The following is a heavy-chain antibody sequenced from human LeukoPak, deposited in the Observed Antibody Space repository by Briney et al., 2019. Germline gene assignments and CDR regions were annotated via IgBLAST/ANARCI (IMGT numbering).Heavy chain of an antibody. D-gene: IGHD2/OR15-2a*01. CDR1: GFSFSGYA. Sequence: TGGSLRLSCAASGFSFSGYAMSWVRQAPGKGLEWVSHIGTTDGSAFCADSVKGRFTISRDNYKNTLYLQMNSLRAEDTAVYFCARKHLQTPFVFLDVWGQGTTVTVSS. CDR3: ARKHLQTPFVFLDV. CDR2: IGTTDGSA. V-gene: IGHV3-23*01. J-gene: IGHJ6*02.